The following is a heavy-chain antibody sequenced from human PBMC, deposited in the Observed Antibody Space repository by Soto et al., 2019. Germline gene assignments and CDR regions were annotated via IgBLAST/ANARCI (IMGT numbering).Heavy chain of an antibody. D-gene: IGHD5-18*01. CDR2: IIPIFGTA. J-gene: IGHJ3*02. CDR1: GGTFSSYA. V-gene: IGHV1-69*06. Sequence: QVQLVQSGAEVKKPESSVKVSCKASGGTFSSYAISWVRQAPGLGLEWMGGIIPIFGTANYAQKFQGRVTITADKSTSTAYMELSSLRSEDTAAYYCARDLPHDVDTSMVTALNAFDIWGQGTMVTVSS. CDR3: ARDLPHDVDTSMVTALNAFDI.